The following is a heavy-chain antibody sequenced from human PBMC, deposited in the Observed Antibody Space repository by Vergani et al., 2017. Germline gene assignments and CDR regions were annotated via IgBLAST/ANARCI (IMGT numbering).Heavy chain of an antibody. J-gene: IGHJ3*02. CDR1: GFTFVDYA. CDR2: ISWNSGSI. Sequence: EVQLVESGGGLVQTGRSLRLSCAASGFTFVDYAMHWVRQDPGKGLEWVSGISWNSGSIGYADSVKGRFTISRDNAKNSLYLQMNSLRAEYTALYYCAKGGGVRLLFNASDIWGQGSMVTVSS. V-gene: IGHV3-9*01. CDR3: AKGGGVRLLFNASDI. D-gene: IGHD3-10*01.